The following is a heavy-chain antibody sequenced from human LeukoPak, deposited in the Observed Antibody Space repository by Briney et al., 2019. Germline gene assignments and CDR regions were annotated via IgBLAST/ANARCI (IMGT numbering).Heavy chain of an antibody. D-gene: IGHD3-22*01. CDR1: GGTFSSYA. J-gene: IGHJ4*02. V-gene: IGHV1-69*05. CDR2: IIPIFGTA. CDR3: ARNYDSSGYWVRFDY. Sequence: VASVKVSCKASGGTFSSYAISWVRQAPGRGLEWMGGIIPIFGTANYAQKFQGRVTITTDESTSTAYMELSSLRSEDTAVYYCARNYDSSGYWVRFDYWGQGTLVTVSS.